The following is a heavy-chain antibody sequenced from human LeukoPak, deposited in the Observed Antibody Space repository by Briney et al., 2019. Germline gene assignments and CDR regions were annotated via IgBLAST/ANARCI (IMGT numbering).Heavy chain of an antibody. V-gene: IGHV4-34*01. Sequence: SETLSLTCAVYGGSFSGYYWSWIRQPPGKRLEWIGEINHSGSTNYNPSLKSRVTISVDTSKNQFSLKLSSVTAADTAVYYCARGDYDILTGYSAAYWGQGTLVTVSS. CDR1: GGSFSGYY. CDR2: INHSGST. D-gene: IGHD3-9*01. J-gene: IGHJ4*02. CDR3: ARGDYDILTGYSAAY.